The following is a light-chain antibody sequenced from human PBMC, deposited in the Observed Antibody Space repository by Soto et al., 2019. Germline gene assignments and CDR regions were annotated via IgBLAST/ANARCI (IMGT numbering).Light chain of an antibody. CDR2: GAS. CDR1: QSVSRNF. CDR3: QQYSDLPMT. V-gene: IGKV3-20*01. Sequence: EIVLTQSPGTLSLSPGERATLSCRASQSVSRNFLAWYQQKPGQAPRLLIYGASRRATGIPDRFSGSASGTDFTLTISRLEPEDFAVYFCQQYSDLPMTFGQGTRLEIK. J-gene: IGKJ5*01.